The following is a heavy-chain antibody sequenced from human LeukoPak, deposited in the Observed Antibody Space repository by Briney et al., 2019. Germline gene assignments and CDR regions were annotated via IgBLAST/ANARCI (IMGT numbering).Heavy chain of an antibody. CDR1: GFTFSDYY. J-gene: IGHJ6*02. V-gene: IGHV3-11*01. Sequence: PGGSLRLSCAASGFTFSDYYMSWIRQAPGKGLEWVSYVSSSGSTIYYADSVKGRFTISRDNAKNSLYLQMNSLRAEDTAVYYCGRGAGIAAADGYYYYYYGMDVWGQGTTVTVSS. CDR2: VSSSGSTI. D-gene: IGHD6-13*01. CDR3: GRGAGIAAADGYYYYYYGMDV.